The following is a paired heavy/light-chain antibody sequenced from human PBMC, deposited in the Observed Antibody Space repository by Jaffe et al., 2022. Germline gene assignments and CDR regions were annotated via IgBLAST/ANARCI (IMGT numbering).Heavy chain of an antibody. CDR2: TYPSNSEV. D-gene: IGHD3-10*01. Sequence: EEQLVQSGAEVRKPGESLKISCKGSAHSFTFNWIGWVRQMPGKGLEWMGITYPSNSEVRYSPSFRGQVTISADRSITTAYLQWFSLKASDTAMYYCVTLPSFTWRVDSWGQGTLVTVSS. J-gene: IGHJ4*02. CDR1: AHSFTFNW. CDR3: VTLPSFTWRVDS. V-gene: IGHV5-51*03.
Light chain of an antibody. Sequence: QSALTQPASVSGSPGQSITISCTGTSTDVGAYNYVSWYQQQPGKAPKLIIYDVTDRPSGVSNRFSGSKSGNTASLTISGLLAEDEADYYCNSYRATSTLVFGGGTKLTVL. CDR3: NSYRATSTLV. CDR1: STDVGAYNY. V-gene: IGLV2-14*03. J-gene: IGLJ3*02. CDR2: DVT.